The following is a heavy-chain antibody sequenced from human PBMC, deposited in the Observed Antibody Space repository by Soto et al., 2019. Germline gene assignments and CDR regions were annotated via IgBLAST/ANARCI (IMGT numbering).Heavy chain of an antibody. CDR2: IYYSGST. J-gene: IGHJ5*02. CDR1: GGSISSYY. D-gene: IGHD3-10*01. CDR3: ARDYYGSGSYYYNWLDP. Sequence: SETLSLTCTVSGGSISSYYWSWIRQPPGKGLEWIGYIYYSGSTNYNPSLKSRVTISVDTSKNQFSLKLSSVTAADTAVYYCARDYYGSGSYYYNWLDPWGQGTLVTVSS. V-gene: IGHV4-59*01.